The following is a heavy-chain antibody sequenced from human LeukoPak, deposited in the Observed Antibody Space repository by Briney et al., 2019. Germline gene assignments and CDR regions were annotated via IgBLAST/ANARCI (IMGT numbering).Heavy chain of an antibody. Sequence: GGSLRLSCTTSGFTFGDYAMSWVRQAPGKGLEWVSFIRRKAHGGTAEYAASVKGRFSSSRDDSKSIAYLQMNSLKTEDTAVYFCTRVTYYYDNSGYFHFDSWGQGSLVTVSS. D-gene: IGHD3-22*01. J-gene: IGHJ4*02. CDR2: IRRKAHGGTA. CDR1: GFTFGDYA. V-gene: IGHV3-49*04. CDR3: TRVTYYYDNSGYFHFDS.